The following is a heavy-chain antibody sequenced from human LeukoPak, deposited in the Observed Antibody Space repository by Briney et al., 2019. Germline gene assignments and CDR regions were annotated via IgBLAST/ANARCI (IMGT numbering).Heavy chain of an antibody. CDR1: GFTFSSYG. Sequence: PGRSLLLSCAASGFTFSSYGMHWVRQDPGKGLEWVALISSDGSKIYYADSVKGRFTISRDNSKNTLFLQMNSLRAEDTALYYCAKVLTSGWSYFDYWGQGTLVTVSS. V-gene: IGHV3-30*18. CDR2: ISSDGSKI. J-gene: IGHJ4*02. D-gene: IGHD6-19*01. CDR3: AKVLTSGWSYFDY.